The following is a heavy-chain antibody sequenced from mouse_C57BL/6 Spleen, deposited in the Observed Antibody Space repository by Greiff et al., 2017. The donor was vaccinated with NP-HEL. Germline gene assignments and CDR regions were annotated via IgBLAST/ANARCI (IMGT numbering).Heavy chain of an antibody. V-gene: IGHV5-4*01. J-gene: IGHJ2*01. CDR1: GFTFSSYA. CDR2: ISDGGSYT. CDR3: AREDYGSSYPFDY. D-gene: IGHD1-1*01. Sequence: DVHLVESGGGLVKPGGSLKLSCAASGFTFSSYAMSWVRQTPEKRLEWVATISDGGSYTYSPDNVKGRFTISRDNAKNNLYLQMSQLKSEDTAMYYCAREDYGSSYPFDYWGQGTTLTVAS.